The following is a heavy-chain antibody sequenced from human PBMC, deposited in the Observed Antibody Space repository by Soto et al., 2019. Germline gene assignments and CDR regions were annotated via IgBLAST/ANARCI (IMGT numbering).Heavy chain of an antibody. CDR3: ARDVIGHDNYETIGYYFDH. CDR1: GFTFTSSA. J-gene: IGHJ4*02. CDR2: IVVGSGNT. Sequence: SVKVSCKASGFTFTSSAVQWVRQARGQRLEWIGWIVVGSGNTNYAQKFQDRVTITRDMSTSTVYMELSSLRSEDTAVYYCARDVIGHDNYETIGYYFDHWGPGTLVTVSS. V-gene: IGHV1-58*01. D-gene: IGHD3-16*01.